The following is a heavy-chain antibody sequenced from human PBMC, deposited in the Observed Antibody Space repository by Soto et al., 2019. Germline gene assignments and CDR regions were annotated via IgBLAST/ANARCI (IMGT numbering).Heavy chain of an antibody. CDR3: ARVERATATIVFYAFDV. D-gene: IGHD1-1*01. Sequence: SETLSLTCAVYGGFVSSGSYYWSWIRQPPGKGLEWIGEMSHSGGTHFNPSLKSRVTISVDTSKNQFSLKMSSVTAADTALYYCARVERATATIVFYAFDVWGQGTTVTVSS. CDR2: MSHSGGT. V-gene: IGHV4-61*01. J-gene: IGHJ3*01. CDR1: GGFVSSGSYY.